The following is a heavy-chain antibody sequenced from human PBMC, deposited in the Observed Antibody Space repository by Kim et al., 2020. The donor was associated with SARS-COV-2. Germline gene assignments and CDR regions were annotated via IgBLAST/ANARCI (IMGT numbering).Heavy chain of an antibody. D-gene: IGHD3-22*01. J-gene: IGHJ5*02. CDR1: GYTFTGYY. CDR3: ARSVIGVSYYYDGSGYYYRFDP. V-gene: IGHV1-2*02. CDR2: INPNSGGT. Sequence: ASVKVSCKASGYTFTGYYMHWVRQAPGQGLEWMGWINPNSGGTNYAQKFQGRVTMTRDTSISTAYMELSSPRSDDTAVYYCARSVIGVSYYYDGSGYYYRFDPWGKGTVVPV.